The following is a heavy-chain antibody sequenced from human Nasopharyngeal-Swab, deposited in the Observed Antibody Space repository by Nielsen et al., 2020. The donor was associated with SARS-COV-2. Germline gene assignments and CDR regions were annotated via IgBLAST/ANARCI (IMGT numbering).Heavy chain of an antibody. V-gene: IGHV1-46*01. J-gene: IGHJ5*02. CDR3: ARDQLGSSWYWFDP. Sequence: ASVKVSCKASGYMFTSYGVSWVRQAPGQGLEWMGIINPSGGSTSYAQKFQGRVTMTRATSTSTVYMELSSLRSEDAAVYYCARDQLGSSWYWFDPWGQGTLVTVSS. CDR1: GYMFTSYG. D-gene: IGHD6-13*01. CDR2: INPSGGST.